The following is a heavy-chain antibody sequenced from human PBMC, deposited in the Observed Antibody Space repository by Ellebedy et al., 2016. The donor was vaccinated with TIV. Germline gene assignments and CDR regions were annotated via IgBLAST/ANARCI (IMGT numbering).Heavy chain of an antibody. CDR1: GFTFSSYG. D-gene: IGHD3-10*01. CDR3: ARDGPSMVRVYGMDV. CDR2: ISYDGSNK. Sequence: GGSLRLXXAASGFTFSSYGMHWVRQAPGKGLEWVAVISYDGSNKYYADSVKGRFTISRDNSKNTLYLQMNSLRAEDTAVYYCARDGPSMVRVYGMDVWGQGTTVTVSS. V-gene: IGHV3-30*03. J-gene: IGHJ6*02.